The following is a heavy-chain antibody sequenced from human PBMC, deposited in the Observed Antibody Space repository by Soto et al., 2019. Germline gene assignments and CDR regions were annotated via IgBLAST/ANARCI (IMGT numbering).Heavy chain of an antibody. J-gene: IGHJ4*02. CDR2: ISASGGGT. V-gene: IGHV3-23*01. Sequence: EVQLLESGGALVQPGGSLRLSCAASGFTFSSYAMSWVRQAPGKGLVWVSLISASGGGTYYADSGKGRFTISRDNAKNMLFLQRNTLGAEDRAVFYCAKHRGMGSSDYWGLGTLVSVS. D-gene: IGHD6-13*01. CDR3: AKHRGMGSSDY. CDR1: GFTFSSYA.